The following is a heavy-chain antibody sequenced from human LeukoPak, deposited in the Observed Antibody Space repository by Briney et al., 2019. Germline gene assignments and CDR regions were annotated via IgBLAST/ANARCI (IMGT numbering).Heavy chain of an antibody. CDR1: GLTLGSYA. D-gene: IGHD3-3*01. V-gene: IGHV3-33*06. J-gene: IGHJ4*02. CDR3: AKEPYYTFWSGYFDN. Sequence: PGGSLRLSCAASGLTLGSYATHWVRQAPGKELEGVAIIYYDGSKEHYADSVMGRFTISRDNSKHTLYLQMNNLRAEDTAVYYCAKEPYYTFWSGYFDNWGQGTLVTVSS. CDR2: IYYDGSKE.